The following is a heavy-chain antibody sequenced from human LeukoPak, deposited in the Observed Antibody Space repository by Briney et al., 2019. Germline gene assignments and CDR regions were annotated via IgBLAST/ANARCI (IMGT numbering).Heavy chain of an antibody. CDR1: GGSFSGYY. J-gene: IGHJ6*03. V-gene: IGHV4-34*01. CDR2: INHSGST. CDR3: ARGRRPRYCSGGSCKLKLYYYMDV. Sequence: SETLSLTCAVYGGSFSGYYRSWIRQPPGKGLEWIGEINHSGSTNYNPSLKSRVTISVDTSKNQFSLKLSSVTAADTAVYYCARGRRPRYCSGGSCKLKLYYYMDVWGKGTTVTVSS. D-gene: IGHD2-15*01.